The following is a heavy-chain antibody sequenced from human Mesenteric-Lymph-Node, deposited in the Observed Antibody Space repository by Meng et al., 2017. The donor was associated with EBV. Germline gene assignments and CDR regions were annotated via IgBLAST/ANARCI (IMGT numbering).Heavy chain of an antibody. CDR1: GFTFSSYA. V-gene: IGHV3-30-3*01. J-gene: IGHJ4*02. CDR2: ISYDGSNK. CDR3: ASSAGYSYSYFDY. D-gene: IGHD5-18*01. Sequence: QVQLVESXXXXXQXXRXXRLSCAASGFTFSSYAMHWVRQAPGKGLEWVAVISYDGSNKYYADSVKGRFTISRDNSKNTLYLQMNSLRAEDTAVYYCASSAGYSYSYFDYWGQGTLVTVSS.